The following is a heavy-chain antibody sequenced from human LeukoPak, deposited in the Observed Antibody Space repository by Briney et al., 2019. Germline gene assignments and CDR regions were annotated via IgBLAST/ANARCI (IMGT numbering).Heavy chain of an antibody. V-gene: IGHV4-59*11. CDR1: GGSISSHY. CDR2: IYYSGST. D-gene: IGHD2-2*01. Sequence: PSETLSLTCTVSGGSISSHYWSWIRQPQGKGLEWIGYIYYSGSTNYNPSLKSRVTISVETSKVQFSLKLSSVTAADTAVYYCARDSCSSTSCRKKFDNWGQGTLVTVSS. CDR3: ARDSCSSTSCRKKFDN. J-gene: IGHJ4*02.